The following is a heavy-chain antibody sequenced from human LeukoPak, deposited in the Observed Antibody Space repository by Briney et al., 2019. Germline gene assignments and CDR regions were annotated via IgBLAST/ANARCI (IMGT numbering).Heavy chain of an antibody. J-gene: IGHJ4*02. D-gene: IGHD3-22*01. CDR2: IYYSGST. V-gene: IGHV4-39*07. Sequence: KASDTLSLTCTVSGGSISSSSYYWGWIRQPPGKGLEWIGSIYYSGSTSYNPSLKSQVTISVDTSKNQFSLKLSSVTAADTAVYYCAREDTRGYSDYWGQGTLVTVSP. CDR3: AREDTRGYSDY. CDR1: GGSISSSSYY.